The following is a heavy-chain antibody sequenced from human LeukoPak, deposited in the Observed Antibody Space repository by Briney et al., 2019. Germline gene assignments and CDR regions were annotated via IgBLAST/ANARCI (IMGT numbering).Heavy chain of an antibody. J-gene: IGHJ4*02. CDR2: INHSGST. Sequence: SETLSLTCAVYGGSFSGYYWSWIRQPPGKGPEWIGEINHSGSTNYNPSLKSRVTISVDTSKNQFSLKLSSVTAADTAVYYCAVGAAAGTPGYWGQGTLVTVSS. CDR3: AVGAAAGTPGY. CDR1: GGSFSGYY. V-gene: IGHV4-34*01. D-gene: IGHD6-13*01.